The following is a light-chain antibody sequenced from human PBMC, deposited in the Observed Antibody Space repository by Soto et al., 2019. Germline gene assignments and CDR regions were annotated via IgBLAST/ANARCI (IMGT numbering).Light chain of an antibody. CDR3: QQYESYSPWT. Sequence: DIQMTQSPSSLSASVGDRATITCRASQSISSWLAWYQQKPGKAPKLLIYDASTLQSGVPSRYSGSGSGTEFTLTISNLQPDDFATYYCQQYESYSPWTFGQGTKADIK. CDR1: QSISSW. V-gene: IGKV1-5*01. CDR2: DAS. J-gene: IGKJ1*01.